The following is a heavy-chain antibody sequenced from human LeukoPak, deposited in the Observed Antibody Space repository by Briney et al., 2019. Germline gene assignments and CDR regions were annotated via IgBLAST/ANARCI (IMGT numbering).Heavy chain of an antibody. D-gene: IGHD1-26*01. J-gene: IGHJ4*02. V-gene: IGHV4-34*01. CDR3: ARDASGSYNY. CDR1: GGSFSGYY. CDR2: INHSGST. Sequence: SETLSLTCAVYGGSFSGYYWSWIRQPPGKGLEWIGEINHSGSTNYNPSLKSRVTISVYTSKNQFSLKLSSVTAADTAVYYCARDASGSYNYWGQGTLVTVSS.